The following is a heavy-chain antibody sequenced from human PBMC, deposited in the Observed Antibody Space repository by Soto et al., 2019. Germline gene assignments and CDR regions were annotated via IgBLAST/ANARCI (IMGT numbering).Heavy chain of an antibody. CDR2: INPNSGGT. Sequence: ASVKVSCRASGYTFTGYYMHWVRQAPGQGLEWMGWINPNSGGTNYAQKFEGWGTMTRDTSISTAYMELSRLRSDDTAAYYCARDLIAARPGYYYYYGMDVWGQGTTATVSS. V-gene: IGHV1-2*04. CDR3: ARDLIAARPGYYYYYGMDV. CDR1: GYTFTGYY. D-gene: IGHD6-6*01. J-gene: IGHJ6*02.